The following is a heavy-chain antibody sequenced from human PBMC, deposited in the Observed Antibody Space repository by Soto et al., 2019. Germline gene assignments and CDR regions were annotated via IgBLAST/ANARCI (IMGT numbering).Heavy chain of an antibody. J-gene: IGHJ4*02. Sequence: EVQLLESGGGLVQPGGSLRLFCAASGFTFSNYAVTWVRQAPGEGLEWVSTLTRDGPAYFGDAVKGRFTISRDNSKNMVYLPMNSLRVDDTAVYYCARTDRYDSPSTGWANRFDYWGQGTLVTVSS. V-gene: IGHV3-23*01. CDR1: GFTFSNYA. D-gene: IGHD2-8*02. CDR3: ARTDRYDSPSTGWANRFDY. CDR2: LTRDGPA.